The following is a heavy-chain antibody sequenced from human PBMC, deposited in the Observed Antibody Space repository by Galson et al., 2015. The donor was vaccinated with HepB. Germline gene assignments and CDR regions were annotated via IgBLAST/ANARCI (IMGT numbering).Heavy chain of an antibody. V-gene: IGHV3-53*01. CDR2: IYSVGTT. Sequence: SLRLSCAASGFTVTKNHMTWVRQAPGKGLEWLSIIYSVGTTYYADSVQGRFTISRDNSKNTLYLQMNSLRAEDTAIYYCLGFPGYWGQGTLVTVSS. J-gene: IGHJ4*02. CDR3: LGFPGY. D-gene: IGHD2-15*01. CDR1: GFTVTKNH.